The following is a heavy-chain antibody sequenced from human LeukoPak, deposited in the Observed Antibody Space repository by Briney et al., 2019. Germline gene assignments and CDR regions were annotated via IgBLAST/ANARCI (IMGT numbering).Heavy chain of an antibody. CDR3: ARASNPKNYGDYDWFDP. CDR2: INPSGGST. Sequence: ASVKVSCKASGYTFTSYYMHWVRQAPGQGLEWMGIINPSGGSTSYAQKFQGRVTMTRDTSTSTVYMELSSLRSEDTAAYYCARASNPKNYGDYDWFDPWGQGTLVTVSS. V-gene: IGHV1-46*01. J-gene: IGHJ5*02. CDR1: GYTFTSYY. D-gene: IGHD4-17*01.